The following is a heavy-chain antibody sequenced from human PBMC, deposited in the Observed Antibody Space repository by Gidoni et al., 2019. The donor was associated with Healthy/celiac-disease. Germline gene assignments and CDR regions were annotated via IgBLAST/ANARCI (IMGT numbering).Heavy chain of an antibody. CDR3: ARDSWYYGDSGAVGDYYGMDV. CDR1: GFTFSSYS. J-gene: IGHJ6*02. V-gene: IGHV3-21*01. D-gene: IGHD4-17*01. CDR2: ISSSSSYI. Sequence: EVQLVESVGGLVKPGGSLRPSCAASGFTFSSYSMNWVRQATGKGLVWVSSISSSSSYIYYADSVKGRFTISRDNAKNSLYLQMNSLRAEDTAVYYCARDSWYYGDSGAVGDYYGMDVWGQGTTVTVSS.